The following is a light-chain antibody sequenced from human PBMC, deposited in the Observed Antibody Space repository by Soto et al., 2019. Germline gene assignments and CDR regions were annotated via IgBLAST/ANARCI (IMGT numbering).Light chain of an antibody. V-gene: IGKV1-9*01. CDR3: QHLNSYST. CDR1: QGISSY. Sequence: DIQLTQSPSFLSASVGDRVTITCRASQGISSYLAWYQQKPGKAPNLLIYAASTLQSWVPSRFSGSGSGTEFPLTISSLQPEDFATYYCQHLNSYSTFGQGTRLEIK. J-gene: IGKJ5*01. CDR2: AAS.